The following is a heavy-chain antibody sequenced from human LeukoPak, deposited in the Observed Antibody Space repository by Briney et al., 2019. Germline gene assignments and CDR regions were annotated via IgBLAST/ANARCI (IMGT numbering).Heavy chain of an antibody. Sequence: PGGSLRLPCAASGFTFSSYWMSWVRQAPGKGLEWVANIKQDGSEKYYVDSVKGRFTISRDNAKNSLYLQMNSLRAEDTAVYYCARHLDGDSSWRCFDYWGQGTLVTVSS. CDR3: ARHLDGDSSWRCFDY. CDR2: IKQDGSEK. V-gene: IGHV3-7*03. CDR1: GFTFSSYW. J-gene: IGHJ4*02. D-gene: IGHD6-13*01.